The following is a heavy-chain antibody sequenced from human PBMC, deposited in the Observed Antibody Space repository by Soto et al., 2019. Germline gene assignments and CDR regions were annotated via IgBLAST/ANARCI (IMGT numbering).Heavy chain of an antibody. V-gene: IGHV1-8*01. CDR1: GYTFTNYD. Sequence: QAPLVQSGAEVKEPGASVKVSCKASGYTFTNYDIIWVRQATGQGLEWMGWMNPNSANTGYTQKFQGRVSMTRDTSINTAYMELSSLRSEDTAIYYCASMATSGTLNWFDPWGQGTLVTVSS. CDR2: MNPNSANT. J-gene: IGHJ5*02. D-gene: IGHD1-26*01. CDR3: ASMATSGTLNWFDP.